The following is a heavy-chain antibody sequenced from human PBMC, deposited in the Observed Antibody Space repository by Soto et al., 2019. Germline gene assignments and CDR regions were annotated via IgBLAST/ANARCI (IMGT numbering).Heavy chain of an antibody. CDR3: AKQPGPTFGGVVAHLDY. J-gene: IGHJ4*02. CDR1: GFIFSNYG. CDR2: ISYDGSNK. D-gene: IGHD3-16*01. Sequence: QVQLVQSGGGAVQPGGSLRLSCEASGFIFSNYGMHWVRQAPGKGLEWVAIISYDGSNKKFADSVKGRFSVSRDNSKSTLYLQIDSLRVEDTAVYYCAKQPGPTFGGVVAHLDYWGQGTLVTVSS. V-gene: IGHV3-30*18.